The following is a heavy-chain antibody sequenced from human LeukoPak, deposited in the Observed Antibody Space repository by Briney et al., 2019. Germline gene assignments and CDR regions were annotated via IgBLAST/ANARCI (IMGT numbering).Heavy chain of an antibody. CDR3: AGSPRYIDPFDY. CDR2: IYYSGST. J-gene: IGHJ4*02. CDR1: GGSISSYY. D-gene: IGHD1-14*01. V-gene: IGHV4-59*01. Sequence: SETLSLTCTVSGGSISSYYWSWIRQPPGKGLEWIGYIYYSGSTNYNPSPKSRVTISVDTSKNQFSLKLSSVTAADTAVYYCAGSPRYIDPFDYWGQGTLVTVSS.